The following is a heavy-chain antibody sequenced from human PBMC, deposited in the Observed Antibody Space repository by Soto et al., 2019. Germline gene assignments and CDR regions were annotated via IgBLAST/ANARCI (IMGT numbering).Heavy chain of an antibody. Sequence: GASVKVSCKASGYTFTGYYMHWVRQAPGQGLEWMGWMNPNSDNTGYAQKFQGRVTMTRNTSISTAYMELSSLRSEDTAVYYCARTLYGDNVDYWGQGTLVTVSS. J-gene: IGHJ4*02. CDR3: ARTLYGDNVDY. D-gene: IGHD4-17*01. CDR2: MNPNSDNT. CDR1: GYTFTGYY. V-gene: IGHV1-8*02.